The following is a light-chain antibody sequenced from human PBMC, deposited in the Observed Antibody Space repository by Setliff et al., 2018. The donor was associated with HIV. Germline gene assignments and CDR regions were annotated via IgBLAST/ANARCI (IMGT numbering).Light chain of an antibody. V-gene: IGLV2-23*02. CDR1: SSDVGSYNL. Sequence: QSALTQPASVSGSPGQSITLSCTGTSSDVGSYNLVSWYQHHPGKAPKLMIYEVSKRPSGVSNRFSGSKSGSTASLTISGLQAEDEADYYCCSYAGSSTYVFGTGTKVTVL. CDR2: EVS. CDR3: CSYAGSSTYV. J-gene: IGLJ1*01.